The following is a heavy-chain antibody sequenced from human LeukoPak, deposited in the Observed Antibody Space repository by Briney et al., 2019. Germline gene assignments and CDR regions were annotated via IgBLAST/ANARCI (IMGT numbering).Heavy chain of an antibody. Sequence: ASVKVSCKASGYTFTSYDINWVRQATGQGLAWMGWMNPNSGNTGYAQKFQGRVTMTRNTSISTAYMGLSSLRSEDTAVYYCARTSSGWYGGSFDPWGQGTLVTVSS. V-gene: IGHV1-8*01. CDR2: MNPNSGNT. CDR3: ARTSSGWYGGSFDP. D-gene: IGHD6-19*01. CDR1: GYTFTSYD. J-gene: IGHJ5*02.